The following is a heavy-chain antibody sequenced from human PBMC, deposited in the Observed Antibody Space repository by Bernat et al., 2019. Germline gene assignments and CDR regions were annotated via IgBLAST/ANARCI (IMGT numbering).Heavy chain of an antibody. J-gene: IGHJ4*02. Sequence: EVQLVESGGGLVQPGGSLRLSCAASGFTFSSYSMNWVRQAPGKGLEWVSYISSSSTIYYADSVKGRFTISRDNAKNSLYLQMNSLRDEDTAVYYCAREGYGDPFFDYWGQGTLVTVSS. CDR1: GFTFSSYS. CDR2: ISSSSTI. D-gene: IGHD4-17*01. V-gene: IGHV3-48*02. CDR3: AREGYGDPFFDY.